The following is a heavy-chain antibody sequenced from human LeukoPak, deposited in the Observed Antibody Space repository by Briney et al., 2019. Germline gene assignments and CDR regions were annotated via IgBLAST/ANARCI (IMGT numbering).Heavy chain of an antibody. CDR3: ARDATHRGMDV. J-gene: IGHJ6*02. V-gene: IGHV4-61*02. CDR1: GGSISSGTYY. Sequence: SQTLSLTCTVSGGSISSGTYYWSWIRQPAGKGLEWIGRFYTSESTYYNPSLKSRVTMSVDTSRNQFSLKLSSVTAADTAVYYCARDATHRGMDVWGQGTTVTVSS. CDR2: FYTSEST.